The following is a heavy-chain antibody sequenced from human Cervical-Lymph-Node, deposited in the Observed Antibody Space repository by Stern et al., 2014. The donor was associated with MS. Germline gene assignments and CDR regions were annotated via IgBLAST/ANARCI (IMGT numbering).Heavy chain of an antibody. V-gene: IGHV4-31*03. CDR2: IYFRGST. Sequence: QVQLQESGPGLATPSPTLSLPCTVSGGSISSGGYYWIWIRQHPGQGLEWIGYIYFRGSTYCNPSLKSRVTISVDTSKNQFSLKRSSVTAADTAVYYCARVSYDFWSGYYTVDYWGQGTLVTVSS. J-gene: IGHJ4*02. D-gene: IGHD3-3*01. CDR3: ARVSYDFWSGYYTVDY. CDR1: GGSISSGGYY.